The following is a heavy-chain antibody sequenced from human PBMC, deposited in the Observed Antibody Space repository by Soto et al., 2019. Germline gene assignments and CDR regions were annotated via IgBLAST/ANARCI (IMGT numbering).Heavy chain of an antibody. CDR1: GGFISSYY. J-gene: IGHJ6*03. Sequence: SETLSLTCTVSGGFISSYYGSWIRQPPGKGLEWIGYIYYSGSTNYNPSLKSRVTISVDTSKNQFSLKLSSVTAADTAVYYCARSNDRGPPYYYYYMDFWGKGTTVTVSS. CDR2: IYYSGST. CDR3: ARSNDRGPPYYYYYMDF. D-gene: IGHD2-8*01. V-gene: IGHV4-59*01.